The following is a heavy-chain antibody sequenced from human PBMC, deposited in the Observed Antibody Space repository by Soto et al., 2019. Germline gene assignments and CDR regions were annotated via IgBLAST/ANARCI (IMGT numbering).Heavy chain of an antibody. CDR2: ISGSGGST. J-gene: IGHJ6*02. D-gene: IGHD2-2*02. CDR1: GFTFSSYA. Sequence: GGSLRLSCAASGFTFSSYAMSWVRQAPGKGLEWVSAISGSGGSTYYADSVKGRFTISRDNSKNTLYLQMNSLRAEDTAVYYCAKWDCSRTSCYISGYYYYYGMDVWGQGTTVTVSS. CDR3: AKWDCSRTSCYISGYYYYYGMDV. V-gene: IGHV3-23*01.